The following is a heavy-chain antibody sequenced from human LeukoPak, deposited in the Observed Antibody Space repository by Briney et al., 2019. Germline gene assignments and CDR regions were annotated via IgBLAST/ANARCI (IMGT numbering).Heavy chain of an antibody. V-gene: IGHV4-4*07. Sequence: SETLSLTCTVSGGSISSYYWSWIRQPAEKGLEWIGRIYTSGSTNYNPSLKSRVTMSVDTSKNQFSLKLSSVTAADTAVYYCARGRRYRSSWYWFDPWGQGTLVTVSP. CDR3: ARGRRYRSSWYWFDP. CDR2: IYTSGST. CDR1: GGSISSYY. D-gene: IGHD6-13*01. J-gene: IGHJ5*02.